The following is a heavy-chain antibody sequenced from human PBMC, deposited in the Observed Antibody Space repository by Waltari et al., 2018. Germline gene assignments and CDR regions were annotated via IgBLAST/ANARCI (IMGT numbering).Heavy chain of an antibody. D-gene: IGHD3-22*01. V-gene: IGHV1-69-2*01. Sequence: EPKLVQSGAEVKKPGATVKISCKVSGNTFTDSYIHQVQQAPGKGLQWMGLVDPEDGETIYAEKFQGRVTITADTLTDTAYMELSSLRSESTAVYYCATDSSGYLSQSWGQGTLVTVSS. CDR3: ATDSSGYLSQS. CDR1: GNTFTDSY. J-gene: IGHJ4*02. CDR2: VDPEDGET.